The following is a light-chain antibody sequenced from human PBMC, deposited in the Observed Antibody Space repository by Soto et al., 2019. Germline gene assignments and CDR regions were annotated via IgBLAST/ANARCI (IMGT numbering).Light chain of an antibody. J-gene: IGKJ4*01. Sequence: EIVMTQSPATLSVSPGERATLSCRASQSVSSNLAWYQQKPGQAPRLLIYGASTRATGIPARFSGSGSGTEFTLTISSLQSGDFAVYYCQHYDNWPTFGGGTKVEIK. CDR2: GAS. CDR3: QHYDNWPT. CDR1: QSVSSN. V-gene: IGKV3-15*01.